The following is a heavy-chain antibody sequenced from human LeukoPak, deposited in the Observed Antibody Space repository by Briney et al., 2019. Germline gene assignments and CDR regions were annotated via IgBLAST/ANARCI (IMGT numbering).Heavy chain of an antibody. D-gene: IGHD1-26*01. CDR2: ISSGSSYI. CDR3: ARQVGVDDAFDI. Sequence: NPGGSLRLSCAASGFTFNSYSMNWVRQAPGKGLEWVSSISSGSSYIFYADPVKGRFTISRDNAKNSLYLQMNSLRAEDTAVYYCARQVGVDDAFDIWGQGTMVTISS. CDR1: GFTFNSYS. V-gene: IGHV3-21*01. J-gene: IGHJ3*02.